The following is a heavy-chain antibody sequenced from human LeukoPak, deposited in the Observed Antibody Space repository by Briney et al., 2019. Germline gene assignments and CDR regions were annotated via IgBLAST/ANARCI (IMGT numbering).Heavy chain of an antibody. J-gene: IGHJ4*02. V-gene: IGHV4-59*08. CDR1: GGSISSFY. Sequence: SETLSLTCTVSGGSISSFYWSWIRQPPAKGREWRGYIYYTGSTNYNSSLKSRVTISVDTSKKQFSLKLSSVTAADTAVYYCARQRTVEKKRVTMIAVALPGPIDSWGQGTLVTVSS. CDR2: IYYTGST. D-gene: IGHD3-22*01. CDR3: ARQRTVEKKRVTMIAVALPGPIDS.